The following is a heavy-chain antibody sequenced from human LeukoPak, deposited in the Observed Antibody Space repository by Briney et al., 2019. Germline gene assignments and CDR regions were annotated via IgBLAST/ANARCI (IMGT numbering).Heavy chain of an antibody. D-gene: IGHD2-2*01. CDR1: GFTFSSYG. J-gene: IGHJ4*02. Sequence: PGGSLRLSCGASGFTFSSYGMSWVRQAPGKGLEWVSTISGSGDSTYYADSVKGRFTVSRDNSKNTLYLQMNSLRAEDTAVYYCAKDYCSSTSCGFFDYWGQGTLVTVSS. CDR2: ISGSGDST. CDR3: AKDYCSSTSCGFFDY. V-gene: IGHV3-23*01.